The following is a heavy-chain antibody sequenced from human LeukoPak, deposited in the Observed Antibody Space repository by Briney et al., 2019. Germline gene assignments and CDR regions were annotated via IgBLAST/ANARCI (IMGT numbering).Heavy chain of an antibody. CDR3: ARERYYGSGSYYRKPYGMDV. D-gene: IGHD3-10*01. J-gene: IGHJ6*04. Sequence: PSETLSLTCAVYGGSFSGYYWSWIRQPPGKGLEWIGEINHSGSTNYNPSLKSRVTISVDTSKNQFSLKLSSVTAADTAVYYCARERYYGSGSYYRKPYGMDVWGKGTTVTVPS. V-gene: IGHV4-34*01. CDR2: INHSGST. CDR1: GGSFSGYY.